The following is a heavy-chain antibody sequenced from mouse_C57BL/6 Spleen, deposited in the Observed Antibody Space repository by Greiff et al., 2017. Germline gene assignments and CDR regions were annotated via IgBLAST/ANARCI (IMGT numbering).Heavy chain of an antibody. CDR2: IDPETGGT. CDR3: TYDSLYYFDY. D-gene: IGHD2-4*01. CDR1: GYTFTDYE. J-gene: IGHJ2*01. Sequence: QVQLQQSGAELVRPGASVTLSCKASGYTFTDYEMHWVKQTPVHGLEWIGAIDPETGGTAYNQKFKGKAILTADKSSSTAYMELRSLTSEDSAVYYCTYDSLYYFDYWGQGTTLTVSS. V-gene: IGHV1-15*01.